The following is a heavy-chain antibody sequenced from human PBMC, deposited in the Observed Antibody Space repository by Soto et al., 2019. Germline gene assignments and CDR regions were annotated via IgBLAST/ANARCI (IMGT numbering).Heavy chain of an antibody. Sequence: SETLSLTCVVSGGSISSGGYSWSWIRQPPEKGLEWIGYIHYNGTMNFNPSLKNRVTKSGDTSKNQFSLKLSSMTAADTAVFFCARGGWGSSGSRPESEFDHWGQGTLVTVSS. V-gene: IGHV4-61*08. CDR1: GGSISSGGYS. J-gene: IGHJ4*02. CDR3: ARGGWGSSGSRPESEFDH. CDR2: IHYNGTM. D-gene: IGHD6-19*01.